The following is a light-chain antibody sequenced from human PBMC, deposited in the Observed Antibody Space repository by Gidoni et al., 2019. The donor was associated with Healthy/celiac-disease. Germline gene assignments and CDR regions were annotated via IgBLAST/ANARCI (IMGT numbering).Light chain of an antibody. CDR1: SSHIGAGYD. J-gene: IGLJ1*01. CDR2: GNS. Sequence: QSVLTQPPSVSGPPRPRVTIACTWSSSHIGAGYDVHWYQQLPGTAPKLLIYGNSNRPSGVPDRFSGSRSGPSASLAITGLQAEDEAYDYCQSYDSSLSGYVFGTGTKVTVL. CDR3: QSYDSSLSGYV. V-gene: IGLV1-40*01.